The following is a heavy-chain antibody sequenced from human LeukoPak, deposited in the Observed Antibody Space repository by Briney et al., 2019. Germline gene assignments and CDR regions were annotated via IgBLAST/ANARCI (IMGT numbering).Heavy chain of an antibody. CDR1: GFTFTNAW. Sequence: GGSLRLSCTVSGFTFTNAWMSWVRQGPGKGLEWAGRIKSKTDGGTIDYAAPVKGRFSVSRDDSRNTLYLQMNSLKTEDTAVYYCTTGFAPIDFWGQGTLVTVSS. CDR3: TTGFAPIDF. CDR2: IKSKTDGGTI. J-gene: IGHJ4*02. V-gene: IGHV3-15*01.